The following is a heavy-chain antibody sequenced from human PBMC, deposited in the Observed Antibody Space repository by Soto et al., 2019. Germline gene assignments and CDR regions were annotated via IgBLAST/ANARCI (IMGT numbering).Heavy chain of an antibody. CDR3: ATCSGGSCYSFADY. CDR2: IIPILGIA. D-gene: IGHD2-15*01. V-gene: IGHV1-69*02. J-gene: IGHJ4*02. Sequence: QVQLVQSGAEVKKPGSSVKVSCKASGGTFSSYTISWVRQAPGQGLEWMGRIIPILGIANYAQKFQGRVTITGDISTSTAYMELSSLRSEDTAVYYCATCSGGSCYSFADYWGQGTLVTVSS. CDR1: GGTFSSYT.